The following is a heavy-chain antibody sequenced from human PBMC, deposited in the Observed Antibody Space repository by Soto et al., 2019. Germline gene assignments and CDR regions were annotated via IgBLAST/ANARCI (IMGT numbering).Heavy chain of an antibody. CDR1: GYTFTSYD. Sequence: GASLKVSCKASGYTFTSYDINWVRQATGQGLEWMGWMNPNSGNTGYAQKFQGRVTMTRNTSISTAYIELSSLRSEDTAVYYCARWPDGYYYYGMDVWGQGTTVTVSS. CDR3: ARWPDGYYYYGMDV. CDR2: MNPNSGNT. J-gene: IGHJ6*02. V-gene: IGHV1-8*01.